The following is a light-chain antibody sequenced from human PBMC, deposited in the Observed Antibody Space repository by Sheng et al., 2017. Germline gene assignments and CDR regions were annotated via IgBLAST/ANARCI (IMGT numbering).Light chain of an antibody. V-gene: IGLV1-51*02. CDR1: SSNIGNNY. CDR3: AAWDDSLTAVV. CDR2: ENN. Sequence: QSVLTQPPSVSAAPGQKVTISCSGSSSNIGNNYVSWYQHLPGTAPKLLISENNNRPSGIPDRFSGSKSGTSASLAISGLQSEDEADYYCAAWDDSLTAVVFGGGTRLTVL. J-gene: IGLJ2*01.